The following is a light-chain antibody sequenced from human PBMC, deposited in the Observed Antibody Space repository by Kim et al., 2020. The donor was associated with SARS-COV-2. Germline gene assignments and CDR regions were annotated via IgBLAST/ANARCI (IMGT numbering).Light chain of an antibody. CDR3: QQYYSTPLT. V-gene: IGKV4-1*01. CDR2: WAS. Sequence: DIVMTQSPDSLAVSLGERATINCKSSQSVLYSSNNKNYLAWYQQKPGQPPKLLIYWASTRDSGVPDRFSVSGSGTDFTLTISNLQAEDVAVYYCQQYYSTPLTFGPGTKVDIK. CDR1: QSVLYSSNNKNY. J-gene: IGKJ3*01.